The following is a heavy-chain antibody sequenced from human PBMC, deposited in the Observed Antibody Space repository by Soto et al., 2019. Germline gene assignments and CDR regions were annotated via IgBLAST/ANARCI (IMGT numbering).Heavy chain of an antibody. CDR1: GGSISSGGYY. CDR2: IYYSGST. Sequence: TLSLTCTVSGGSISSGGYYWSWIRQHPGKGLEWIGYIYYSGSTYYNPSLKSRVTISVDTSKNQFSLKLSSVTAADTAVYYCARTPYYYDSSGPRFDYWGQGTLVTVSS. J-gene: IGHJ4*02. V-gene: IGHV4-31*03. D-gene: IGHD3-22*01. CDR3: ARTPYYYDSSGPRFDY.